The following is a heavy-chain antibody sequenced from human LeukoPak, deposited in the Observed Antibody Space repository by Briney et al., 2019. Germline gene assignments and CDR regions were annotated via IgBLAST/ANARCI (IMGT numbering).Heavy chain of an antibody. CDR1: GDSISSYH. V-gene: IGHV4-59*01. D-gene: IGHD3-16*01. Sequence: PSETLSLTCTVSGDSISSYHWSWIRQPPGKGLEWIGYISYSGSTNYNPSLKSRVTISVDTSKNQFSLKLSSVTAADTAVYYCARVGRGDHTWGSYYFDHWGQETLVTVSS. CDR2: ISYSGST. J-gene: IGHJ4*02. CDR3: ARVGRGDHTWGSYYFDH.